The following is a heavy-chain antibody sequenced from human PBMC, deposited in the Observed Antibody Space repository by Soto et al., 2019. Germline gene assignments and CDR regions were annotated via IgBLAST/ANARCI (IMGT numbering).Heavy chain of an antibody. J-gene: IGHJ6*02. V-gene: IGHV4-4*02. CDR2: TSRREGS. Sequence: QVQLQESGPGLVKPSGTLSLSCAVSGGSITNTKWWTWVRQAPGKGLEWIGETSRREGSTHNPSLKGRVATSLATSNTRFPLRLSSVPAADPAVYYCATQTISYTWDVWGQGTTVTVS. D-gene: IGHD1-1*01. CDR1: GGSITNTKW. CDR3: ATQTISYTWDV.